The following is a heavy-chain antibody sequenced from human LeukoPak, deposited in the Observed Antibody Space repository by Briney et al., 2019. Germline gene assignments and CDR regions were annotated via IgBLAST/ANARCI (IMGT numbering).Heavy chain of an antibody. J-gene: IGHJ4*02. CDR2: ISGSGGST. D-gene: IGHD7-27*01. CDR3: ARDRSWGSQCYFDY. CDR1: GFTFSSYA. Sequence: PGGSLRLSCAASGFTFSSYAMSWVRQAPGKGLEWVSAISGSGGSTYYADSVKGRFTISRDNSKNTLYQQMNSLRAEDTAVYYCARDRSWGSQCYFDYWGQGTLVTVSS. V-gene: IGHV3-23*01.